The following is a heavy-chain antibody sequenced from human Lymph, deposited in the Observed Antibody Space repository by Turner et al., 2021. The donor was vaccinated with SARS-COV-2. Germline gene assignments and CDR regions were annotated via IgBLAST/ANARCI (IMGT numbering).Heavy chain of an antibody. D-gene: IGHD3-22*01. CDR3: AREGYFYDTSRAFDI. CDR1: GFTFSNYG. J-gene: IGHJ3*02. CDR2: IWYDGSNK. V-gene: IGHV3-33*01. Sequence: QVPLVESGGGVVQPGRSLRLSSAASGFTFSNYGIHWVRQAPGKGLEWVAVIWYDGSNKYYADSVKGRFTISRDNSKNTLYLQMNSLRAEDTAVYYCAREGYFYDTSRAFDIWGQGTMVTVSS.